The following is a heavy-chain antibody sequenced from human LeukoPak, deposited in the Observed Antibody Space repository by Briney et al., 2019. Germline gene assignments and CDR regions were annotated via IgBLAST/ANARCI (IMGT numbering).Heavy chain of an antibody. V-gene: IGHV5-51*01. CDR1: GSSFTSYS. Sequence: GEPLKISCKGSGSSFTSYSIGWVRQMHGKGLEWIGIIYSGYSDTSYSPSFQGQVTISADKSISTAYLQWSSLKASDTAMYYCARRTYYYDSSGPNWFDPWGQGTLVTVSS. CDR2: IYSGYSDT. CDR3: ARRTYYYDSSGPNWFDP. D-gene: IGHD3-22*01. J-gene: IGHJ5*02.